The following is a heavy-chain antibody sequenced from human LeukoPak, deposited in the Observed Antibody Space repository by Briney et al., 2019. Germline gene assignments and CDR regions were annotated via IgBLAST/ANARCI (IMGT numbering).Heavy chain of an antibody. CDR1: GFNFSTYA. CDR3: ASTIVGATSPHF. Sequence: GGSLRLSCGTSGFNFSTYAMHWVRQAPGKGLEWVAVISYDGSNKFYGDSVKGRFTVSRDNSKNTLYLQMNSLTTADTAVYYCASTIVGATSPHFWGQGTLVTVSS. D-gene: IGHD1-26*01. CDR2: ISYDGSNK. V-gene: IGHV3-30*03. J-gene: IGHJ4*02.